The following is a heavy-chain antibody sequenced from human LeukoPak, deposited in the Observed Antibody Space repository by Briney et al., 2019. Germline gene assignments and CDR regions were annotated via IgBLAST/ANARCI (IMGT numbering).Heavy chain of an antibody. CDR3: ARRYCSGGSCYYFGY. D-gene: IGHD2-15*01. CDR2: IYPGDSDT. CDR1: GYSFTSYW. J-gene: IGHJ4*02. V-gene: IGHV5-51*01. Sequence: GESLKISCKGSGYSFTSYWIGWVRQMPGKGLEWMGIIYPGDSDTRYSPSFQGQVTISADKSISTAYLQWSSLKASDTAMYYCARRYCSGGSCYYFGYWGQGTLVTVSS.